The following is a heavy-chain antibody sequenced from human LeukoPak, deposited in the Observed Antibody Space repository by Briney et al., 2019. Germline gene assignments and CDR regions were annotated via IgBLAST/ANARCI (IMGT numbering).Heavy chain of an antibody. CDR3: ARGGLTPYYFDY. CDR1: GFTFSSYW. Sequence: GSLRLSCAASGFTFSSYWMSWVRQAPGKGLEWIGEINHSGSTNYNPSLKSRVTISVDTSKNRFSLKLSSVTAADTAVYYCARGGLTPYYFDYWGQGTLVTVSS. CDR2: INHSGST. J-gene: IGHJ4*02. D-gene: IGHD3-16*01. V-gene: IGHV4-34*01.